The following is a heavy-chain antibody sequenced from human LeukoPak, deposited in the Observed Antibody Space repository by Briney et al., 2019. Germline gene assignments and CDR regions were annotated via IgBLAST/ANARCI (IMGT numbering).Heavy chain of an antibody. CDR2: VSGCGGTL. V-gene: IGHV3-11*01. Sequence: GGSLRLSCAASGFFFNDYYMSWIRQAPGKGLEWVAYVSGCGGTLYYADSVQGRFTISRHNVKRSLYLQMDNLRVDDTAVYYCARGVAKISWGQGTLVTVSS. D-gene: IGHD5-12*01. CDR1: GFFFNDYY. CDR3: ARGVAKIS. J-gene: IGHJ5*02.